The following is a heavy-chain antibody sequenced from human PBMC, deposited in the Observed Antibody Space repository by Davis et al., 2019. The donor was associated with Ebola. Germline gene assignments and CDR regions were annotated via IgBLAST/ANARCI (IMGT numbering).Heavy chain of an antibody. V-gene: IGHV4-59*08. CDR3: ARRVWGSSRARDNWFDP. CDR2: IYYSGST. J-gene: IGHJ5*02. D-gene: IGHD6-13*01. CDR1: GGSISSYY. Sequence: MPSETLSLTCTVSGGSISSYYWSWIRQPPGKGLEWIGYIYYSGSTNYNPSLKSRVTISVDTSKNQFSLKLSSVTAADTAVYYCARRVWGSSRARDNWFDPWGQGTLVTVSS.